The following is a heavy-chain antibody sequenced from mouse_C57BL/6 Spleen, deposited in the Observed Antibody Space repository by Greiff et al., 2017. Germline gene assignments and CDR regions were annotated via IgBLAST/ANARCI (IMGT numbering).Heavy chain of an antibody. J-gene: IGHJ2*01. CDR3: ARRTVVAPFDY. D-gene: IGHD1-1*01. V-gene: IGHV1-61*01. CDR2: IYPSDSET. Sequence: QVQLKQPGAELVRPGSSVKLSCKASGYTFTSYWMDWVKQRPGQGLEWIGNIYPSDSETHYNQKFKDKATLTVDKSSSTAYMQLSSLTSEDSAVYYCARRTVVAPFDYWGQGTTLTVSS. CDR1: GYTFTSYW.